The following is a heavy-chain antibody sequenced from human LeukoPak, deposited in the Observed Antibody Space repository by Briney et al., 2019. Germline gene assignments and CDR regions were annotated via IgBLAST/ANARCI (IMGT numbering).Heavy chain of an antibody. CDR1: GGTFSSYA. D-gene: IGHD3-10*01. CDR2: ISAYNGNT. V-gene: IGHV1-18*01. Sequence: ASVKVSCKASGGTFSSYAINWVRQAPGQGLEWMAWISAYNGNTNYAQNFQGRVTLTTDTLTTTAYMELRSLRSDDTAVYYCARERGAMVRGVILSDNWGQGTLVTVSS. CDR3: ARERGAMVRGVILSDN. J-gene: IGHJ4*02.